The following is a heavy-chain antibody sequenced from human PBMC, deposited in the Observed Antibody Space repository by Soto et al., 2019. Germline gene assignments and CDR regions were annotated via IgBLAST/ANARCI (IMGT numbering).Heavy chain of an antibody. CDR2: LNPDTGNT. Sequence: QVQLVQSGAELKKPGASVNISCTASGFTFSDNLINWVRQAPGQGLEWMGGLNPDTGNTRYSETFQGRVTISRHSSASIAYLELSALANDDTALYFCAGDRHSVGPRANDAFDVWGPGPMITVSS. CDR1: GFTFSDNL. D-gene: IGHD5-18*01. J-gene: IGHJ3*01. V-gene: IGHV1-3*01. CDR3: AGDRHSVGPRANDAFDV.